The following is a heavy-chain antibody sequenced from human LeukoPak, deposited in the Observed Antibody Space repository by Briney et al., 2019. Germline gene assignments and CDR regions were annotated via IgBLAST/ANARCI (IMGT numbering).Heavy chain of an antibody. CDR1: GYSFTSYW. V-gene: IGHV5-10-1*01. CDR3: ARHVPITMVRGAEIDY. J-gene: IGHJ4*02. CDR2: IDPSDSYT. Sequence: GESLRISCKGSGYSFTSYWISWVRQMPGKGPERMGRIDPSDSYTNYSPSFQGHVTISADKSISTAYLQWSSLKASDTAMYYCARHVPITMVRGAEIDYWGQGTLVTVSS. D-gene: IGHD3-10*01.